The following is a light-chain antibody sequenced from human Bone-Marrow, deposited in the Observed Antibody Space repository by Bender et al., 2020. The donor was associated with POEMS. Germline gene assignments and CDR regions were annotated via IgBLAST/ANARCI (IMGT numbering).Light chain of an antibody. CDR2: EVS. CDR3: CSYADSSTLV. CDR1: SSDVGGYNY. J-gene: IGLJ1*01. Sequence: QSALTQPPSASGSPGQSVTISCTGTSSDVGGYNYVSWFQQYPGKAPKLMIYEVSQWPSGVPDRFSGSKSGNTASLTVSGLQAEDEADYYCCSYADSSTLVLGTGTKVTVL. V-gene: IGLV2-8*01.